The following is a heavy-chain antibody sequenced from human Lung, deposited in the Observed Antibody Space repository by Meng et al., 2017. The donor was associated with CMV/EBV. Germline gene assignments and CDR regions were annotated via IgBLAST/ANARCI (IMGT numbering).Heavy chain of an antibody. CDR2: IYSSGSGRT. D-gene: IGHD3-9*01. CDR1: GFTVSRNY. J-gene: IGHJ4*02. CDR3: VWAPSYDNLIADPKALEY. V-gene: IGHV3-53*01. Sequence: LSLTCAASGFTVSRNYMNWVRQTPGKGLGWVSVIYSSGSGRTTYADSVKGRFTISRDNSKDTVFLQMNSLRAAVTAVYYCVWAPSYDNLIADPKALEYWXQGKXVTVDS.